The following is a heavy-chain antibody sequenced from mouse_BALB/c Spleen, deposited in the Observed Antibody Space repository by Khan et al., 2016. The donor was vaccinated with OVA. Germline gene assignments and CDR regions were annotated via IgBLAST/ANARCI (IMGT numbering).Heavy chain of an antibody. CDR3: AREEALYYFDY. CDR1: GYIFTSYW. V-gene: IGHV1S132*01. J-gene: IGHJ2*01. CDR2: IYPGTDNT. Sequence: QVQLQQSGAELVRPGTSVKLSCKTSGYIFTSYWIHWVKQRSGQGLEWIARIYPGTDNTYYNEKFKDMATLTADKSSSTSYFQLSSLKSEDSAVFFCAREEALYYFDYWGQGTTLTVSS. D-gene: IGHD3-2*02.